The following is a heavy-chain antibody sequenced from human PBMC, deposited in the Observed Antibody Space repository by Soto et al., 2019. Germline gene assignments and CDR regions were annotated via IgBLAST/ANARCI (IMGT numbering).Heavy chain of an antibody. J-gene: IGHJ5*01. CDR2: IIPILSIT. Sequence: QVQLAQSGAELKKPGSSVKVSCTASGDTFNTLTISWVRQARGQGLEWMGRIIPILSITNYAQNFQDRVTITADKSTTPAYMELSGLRFAEPAMYYCATGSKGIWTPTSVDSWGQGTLVTVSS. CDR1: GDTFNTLT. D-gene: IGHD2-2*01. V-gene: IGHV1-69*02. CDR3: ATGSKGIWTPTSVDS.